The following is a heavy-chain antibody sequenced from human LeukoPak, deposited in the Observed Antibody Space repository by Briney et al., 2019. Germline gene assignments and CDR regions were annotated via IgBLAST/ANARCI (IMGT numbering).Heavy chain of an antibody. CDR2: INHSGST. Sequence: SETLSLTCAVYGGSFSGYCWSWIRQPPGRGLEWIGEINHSGSTNYNPSLKSRVTISVDTSKNQFSLKLSSVTAADTAVYYCASCYDFWSGLFDPWGQGTLVTVSS. J-gene: IGHJ5*02. V-gene: IGHV4-34*01. D-gene: IGHD3-3*01. CDR1: GGSFSGYC. CDR3: ASCYDFWSGLFDP.